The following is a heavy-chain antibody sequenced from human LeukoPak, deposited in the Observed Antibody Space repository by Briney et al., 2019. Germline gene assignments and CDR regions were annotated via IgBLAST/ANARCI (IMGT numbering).Heavy chain of an antibody. Sequence: PSETLSLTCTVSDASVSSGTYYWSWVRQPPGKGLEWIGYIYYTGSTSYNPSLKSRVTISVDSSKNQFSLRLSSVTAADTAVYYCLRDGDYWGQGTVVTVSS. CDR2: IYYTGST. J-gene: IGHJ4*02. CDR3: LRDGDY. CDR1: DASVSSGTYY. V-gene: IGHV4-61*01.